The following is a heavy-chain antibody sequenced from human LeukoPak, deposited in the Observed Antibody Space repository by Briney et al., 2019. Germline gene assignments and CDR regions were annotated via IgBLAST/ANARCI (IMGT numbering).Heavy chain of an antibody. Sequence: SETLPLTCTVSDGSISSYYWTWIRQPAGKGLEWIGRIYTSGSTNYNPSLKSRVTMSVDTSNNQFSLNLSSVTAADTAVYYCARQIIAAGKNYYGMDVWGQGTTVTVSS. CDR3: ARQIIAAGKNYYGMDV. CDR2: IYTSGST. J-gene: IGHJ6*02. V-gene: IGHV4-4*07. CDR1: DGSISSYY. D-gene: IGHD6-13*01.